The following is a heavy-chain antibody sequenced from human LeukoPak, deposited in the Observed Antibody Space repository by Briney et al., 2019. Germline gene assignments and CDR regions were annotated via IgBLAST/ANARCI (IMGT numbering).Heavy chain of an antibody. J-gene: IGHJ5*01. CDR1: AGSINNYY. V-gene: IGHV4-59*08. CDR2: IYDNGST. Sequence: PSETLSLTCTVTAGSINNYYWNWLRQPPGKGLEWIGYIYDNGSTNYNASLKSRVTMSVDTSKNQFSLKLSSVTAADTAVYYCARLKWGTTSWFDPWGQGTLVTVAS. CDR3: ARLKWGTTSWFDP. D-gene: IGHD1-1*01.